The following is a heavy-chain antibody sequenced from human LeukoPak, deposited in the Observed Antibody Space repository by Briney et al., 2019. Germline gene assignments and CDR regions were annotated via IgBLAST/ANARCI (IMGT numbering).Heavy chain of an antibody. J-gene: IGHJ6*02. D-gene: IGHD3-10*01. CDR1: GFTFSSYA. Sequence: GGSLRLSCAASGFTFSSYAMHWVRQAPGKGLEWVAVISYDGSNKYNADSVKGRFTISRDNSKNTLYLQMNSLRAEDTAVYYCARGVKVRGVNYYGMDVWGQGTTVTVSS. CDR2: ISYDGSNK. CDR3: ARGVKVRGVNYYGMDV. V-gene: IGHV3-30-3*01.